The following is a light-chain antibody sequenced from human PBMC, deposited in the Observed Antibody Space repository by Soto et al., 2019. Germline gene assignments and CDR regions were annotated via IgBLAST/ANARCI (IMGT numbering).Light chain of an antibody. CDR3: QVRTNWSIA. CDR2: DAS. J-gene: IGKJ5*01. V-gene: IGKV3D-20*02. Sequence: EIGMTQSPATLSVSPGERATLSCRSSQSVSTNYLAWYQQKPGQAPRLLIYDASNRATGIPARFSGTGSGTDFTLTINNLEPEDFAVYYCQVRTNWSIAFGRGTRLEIK. CDR1: QSVSTNY.